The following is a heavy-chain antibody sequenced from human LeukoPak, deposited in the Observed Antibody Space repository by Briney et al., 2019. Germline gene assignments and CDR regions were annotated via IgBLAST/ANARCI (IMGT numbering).Heavy chain of an antibody. Sequence: SETLSLTCTASGGSFSSSSYYWGWIRQPPGKGLVWIGSIYYSGSTYYNPSLKRRVTLSVDTSKNQFSLKLSSVTAADTAVYYCARQTVVIPNFDYWGQGTLVTVSS. D-gene: IGHD4-23*01. CDR3: ARQTVVIPNFDY. V-gene: IGHV4-39*01. CDR2: IYYSGST. CDR1: GGSFSSSSYY. J-gene: IGHJ4*02.